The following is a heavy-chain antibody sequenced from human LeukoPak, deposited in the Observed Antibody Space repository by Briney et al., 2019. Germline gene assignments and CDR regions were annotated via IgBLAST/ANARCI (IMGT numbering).Heavy chain of an antibody. CDR2: ISSGGSKT. V-gene: IGHV3-23*01. CDR3: AKAPLGYCSSPSCYYFDY. D-gene: IGHD2-2*01. CDR1: GFTFSSYA. J-gene: IGHJ4*02. Sequence: PGGSLRLFCAASGFTFSSYAMRWVRQAPGKGLEWVSAISSGGSKTVYADSVKGRFTISRDNSKNTLYVQMNSLRADDTAVYYCAKAPLGYCSSPSCYYFDYWGQGTLVPVSS.